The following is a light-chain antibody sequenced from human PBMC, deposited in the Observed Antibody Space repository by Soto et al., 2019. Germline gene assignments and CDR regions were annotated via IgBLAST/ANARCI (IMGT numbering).Light chain of an antibody. J-gene: IGKJ5*01. CDR2: AAS. Sequence: DIQMTQSPSSLSASVGDRVTITCRASQSLSSYLNWYQQKPGKAPKLLIYAASSLQSGVPSRFSGSGSGTDFTITISSLQLEDFATYYCQQSYSTPITFGQGTRLEI. V-gene: IGKV1-39*01. CDR3: QQSYSTPIT. CDR1: QSLSSY.